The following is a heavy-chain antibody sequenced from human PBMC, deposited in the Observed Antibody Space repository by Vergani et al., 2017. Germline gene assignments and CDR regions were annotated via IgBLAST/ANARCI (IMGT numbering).Heavy chain of an antibody. CDR2: ISGSGGST. V-gene: IGHV3-23*01. D-gene: IGHD3-22*01. CDR1: GFTFSSYA. J-gene: IGHJ3*02. Sequence: EVQLLESGGGLVQPGGSLRLSCAASGFTFSSYAMSWVRQAPGKGLEWVSAISGSGGSTYYADSVKGRFTIPRDNSKNTLNLQMNSRRAEDTAVYYCAKVSRYYDSSGYYSLGAFDIWDQATMVTASS. CDR3: AKVSRYYDSSGYYSLGAFDI.